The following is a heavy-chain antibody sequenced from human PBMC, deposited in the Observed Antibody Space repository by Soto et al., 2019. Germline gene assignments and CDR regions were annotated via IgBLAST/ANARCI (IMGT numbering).Heavy chain of an antibody. CDR3: ASLWFGELLRD. CDR1: GGSISSYY. J-gene: IGHJ4*02. D-gene: IGHD3-10*01. CDR2: IYYSGST. Sequence: QVQLQESGPGLVKPSETLSLTCTVSGGSISSYYWSWIRQPPGKGLEWIGYIYYSGSTNYNPSLKRRVNISVDTSKNQFSLKLSSVTAADTAVYYCASLWFGELLRDWGQGTLVTVSS. V-gene: IGHV4-59*01.